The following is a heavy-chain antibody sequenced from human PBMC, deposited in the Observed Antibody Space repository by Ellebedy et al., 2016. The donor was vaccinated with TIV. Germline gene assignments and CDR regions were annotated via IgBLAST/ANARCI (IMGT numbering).Heavy chain of an antibody. J-gene: IGHJ6*02. D-gene: IGHD7-27*01. CDR1: GYTFTGYY. Sequence: ASVKVSCKASGYTFTGYYMHWVRQAPGQGLEWMGWINPNSGGTNYAQKFQGRVTMTRDTSISTAYMELSRLRSDDTAVYYCARDDNWGTGMDVWGQGTTVTVSS. CDR2: INPNSGGT. CDR3: ARDDNWGTGMDV. V-gene: IGHV1-2*02.